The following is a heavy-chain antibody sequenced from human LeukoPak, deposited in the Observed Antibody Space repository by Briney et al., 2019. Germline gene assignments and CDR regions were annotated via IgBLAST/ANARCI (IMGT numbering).Heavy chain of an antibody. CDR1: GFTFSSYG. J-gene: IGHJ4*02. CDR2: IWYDGSNK. V-gene: IGHV3-33*01. Sequence: GGSLRLSCAASGFTFSSYGMHWVRQAPGKGLEWVAVIWYDGSNKYYADSVKGRFTISRDNSKNTLYLQMNSLRAEDTAVYYRARLRDGYNPFDYWGQGTLVTVSS. D-gene: IGHD5-24*01. CDR3: ARLRDGYNPFDY.